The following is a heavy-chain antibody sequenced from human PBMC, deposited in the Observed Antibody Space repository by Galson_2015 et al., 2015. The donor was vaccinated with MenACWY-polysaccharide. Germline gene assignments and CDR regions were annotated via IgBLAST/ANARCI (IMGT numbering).Heavy chain of an antibody. D-gene: IGHD3-3*01. V-gene: IGHV3-48*03. CDR2: ISSSGDSK. CDR1: GFTFSSYE. J-gene: IGHJ6*02. Sequence: SLRLSCAASGFTFSSYEMNWIRQAPGKGPEWISSISSSGDSKKYVDSVKGRFTIPRDNAKNSLYLQMNSLRAEDTAVYYCARRVADGVVIMFDFYYYAMDVWGQGTTVTVSS. CDR3: ARRVADGVVIMFDFYYYAMDV.